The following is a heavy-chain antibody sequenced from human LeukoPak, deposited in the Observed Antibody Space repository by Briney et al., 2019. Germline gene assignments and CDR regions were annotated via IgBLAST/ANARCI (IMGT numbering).Heavy chain of an antibody. J-gene: IGHJ4*02. D-gene: IGHD1-26*01. Sequence: GGSLRLSCAASGFTFSSYWMSWVRQAPGKGLEWVANIKQDGSEIYYVDSVKGRFTISRDNAKNSLYLQMNSLRAEDTAVYYCALDKVVGPTHVDFWGQGTLETGCS. V-gene: IGHV3-7*01. CDR2: IKQDGSEI. CDR3: ALDKVVGPTHVDF. CDR1: GFTFSSYW.